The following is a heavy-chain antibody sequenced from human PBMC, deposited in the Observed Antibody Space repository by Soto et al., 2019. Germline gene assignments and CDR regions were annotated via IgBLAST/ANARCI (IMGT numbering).Heavy chain of an antibody. CDR3: ATRIAVTAAADY. D-gene: IGHD2-21*02. CDR2: INAGNGNT. Sequence: ASVKVSCKASGYTFTGYAMHWVRQAPGQRLEWMGWINAGNGNTKYSQKFQGRVTITRDTSASTAYMELNTLRAEDTAVYYCATRIAVTAAADYWGQGTLVTVSS. J-gene: IGHJ4*02. CDR1: GYTFTGYA. V-gene: IGHV1-3*01.